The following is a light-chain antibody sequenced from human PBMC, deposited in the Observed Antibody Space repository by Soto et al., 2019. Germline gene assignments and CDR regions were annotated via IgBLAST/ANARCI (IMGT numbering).Light chain of an antibody. Sequence: NVLPQYPGTLSLSPGERATLSCRASQSVRRNYLAWYQQKPGQAPRLLISGASGRATGIPDRFSASGSGTDFTLTISSLEPEDSAVFYCHLSGASPPTSGHGTKEDIK. CDR2: GAS. J-gene: IGKJ1*01. CDR3: HLSGASPPT. CDR1: QSVRRNY. V-gene: IGKV3-20*01.